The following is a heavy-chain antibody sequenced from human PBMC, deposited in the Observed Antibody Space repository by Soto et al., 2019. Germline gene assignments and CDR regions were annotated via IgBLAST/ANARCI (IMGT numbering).Heavy chain of an antibody. CDR1: GFTFSGYE. Sequence: GSLRLSCAASGFTFSGYEMNWVRQAPGKGLEWVSYISSTGSTIYYADSVKGRFTISRDNAKNSLFLLVNSLRAEDTAVYYCARDASHSSQFDYWGQGTLVTVSS. D-gene: IGHD6-13*01. V-gene: IGHV3-48*03. CDR3: ARDASHSSQFDY. CDR2: ISSTGSTI. J-gene: IGHJ4*02.